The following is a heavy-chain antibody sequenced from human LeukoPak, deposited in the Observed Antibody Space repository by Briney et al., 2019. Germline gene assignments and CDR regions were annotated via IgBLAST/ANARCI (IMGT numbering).Heavy chain of an antibody. V-gene: IGHV1-46*02. Sequence: ASVKVSCKASGYTFNSYYMHWVRQPPGQGLEWMGIINPSSGSTSYAQNFQGRVTMTRDTSTSTVYMELSSLRSEDTAVYYCASSSSGWEQRAPFDYWGQGTQVTVSS. CDR3: ASSSSGWEQRAPFDY. CDR1: GYTFNSYY. J-gene: IGHJ4*02. D-gene: IGHD6-19*01. CDR2: INPSSGST.